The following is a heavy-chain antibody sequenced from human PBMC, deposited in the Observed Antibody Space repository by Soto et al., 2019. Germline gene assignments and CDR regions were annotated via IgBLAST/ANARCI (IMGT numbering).Heavy chain of an antibody. V-gene: IGHV3-30*18. CDR2: ISYDGSDN. Sequence: QVHLVESGGGVVQPGRSLRLSCAASGFTFSSFGMHWVRQAPGKGLEWVAVISYDGSDNYHADSVKGRFTISRDNSKNTLYLQMNSLRAGDTAVYYCAKADVVVVPAAMPFDYWGQGTLVTVSS. J-gene: IGHJ4*02. D-gene: IGHD2-2*01. CDR1: GFTFSSFG. CDR3: AKADVVVVPAAMPFDY.